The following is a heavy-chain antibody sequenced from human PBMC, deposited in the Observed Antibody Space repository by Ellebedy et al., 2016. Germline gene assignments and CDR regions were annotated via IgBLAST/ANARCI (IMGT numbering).Heavy chain of an antibody. J-gene: IGHJ4*02. CDR2: INPVGGSP. CDR1: GFNVNLFY. CDR3: ARSNGLYYFDF. Sequence: ASVKVSCKASGFNVNLFYIHWVRQAPGRGLEWMGIINPVGGSPDYAQKFQGRLTMTYDTSTTTFYMDLSSLRSEDTAIYYCARSNGLYYFDFWGQGTLVTVSS. D-gene: IGHD2-8*01. V-gene: IGHV1-46*02.